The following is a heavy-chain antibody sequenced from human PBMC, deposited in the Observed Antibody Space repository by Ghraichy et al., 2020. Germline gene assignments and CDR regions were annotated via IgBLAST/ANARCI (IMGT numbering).Heavy chain of an antibody. V-gene: IGHV4-4*09. CDR1: GGSISTYS. J-gene: IGHJ4*02. Sequence: TLSLTCTVSGGSISTYSWSWIRQPPGKGLEWIGFFYNSGSTNYNPSLQSRVTISFDTSKSQFYLKLSPVTAADTAVYYCARGGASSHPFDFWGQGTLVTVSS. CDR2: FYNSGST. CDR3: ARGGASSHPFDF. D-gene: IGHD3-16*01.